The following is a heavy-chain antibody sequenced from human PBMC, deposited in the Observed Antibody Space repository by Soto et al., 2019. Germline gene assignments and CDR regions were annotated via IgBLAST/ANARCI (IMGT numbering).Heavy chain of an antibody. D-gene: IGHD3-3*01. CDR2: IIPIFGTA. V-gene: IGHV1-69*13. J-gene: IGHJ5*02. CDR3: ARDKEVTIFGVGGSWFDP. Sequence: ASVKVSCKASGGTLSSYAISWVRQAPGQGLEWMGGIIPIFGTANYAQKFQGRVTITADESTSTAYMELSSLRSEDTAVYYCARDKEVTIFGVGGSWFDPWGQGTLVTVSS. CDR1: GGTLSSYA.